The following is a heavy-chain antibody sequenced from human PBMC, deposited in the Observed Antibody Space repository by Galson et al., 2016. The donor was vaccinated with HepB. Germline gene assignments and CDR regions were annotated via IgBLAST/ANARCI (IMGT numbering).Heavy chain of an antibody. CDR3: ARVPFSLDGNMARLYYFDN. CDR1: GGTFNKYA. J-gene: IGHJ4*02. Sequence: SVKVSCKASGGTFNKYAISWVRQAPGQGLEWMGGIIPMFGIGNYAQKFQGRVTISADESTDTAYMELNSLTSEDTAVYYCARVPFSLDGNMARLYYFDNWGQGTQVIVSS. CDR2: IIPMFGIG. V-gene: IGHV1-69*13. D-gene: IGHD1-1*01.